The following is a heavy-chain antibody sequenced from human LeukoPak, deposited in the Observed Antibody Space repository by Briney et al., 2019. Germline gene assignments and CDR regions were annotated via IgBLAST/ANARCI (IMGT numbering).Heavy chain of an antibody. CDR1: GGSISSYY. CDR2: IYYSGST. V-gene: IGHV4-59*08. CDR3: ARLTQQLGLFFDY. J-gene: IGHJ4*02. Sequence: KPSETLSLTCTVSGGSISSYYWSWIRQPPGKGLEWIGYIYYSGSTNYNPSLKSRVTISVDTSKNQFSLKLSSVTAADTAVYYCARLTQQLGLFFDYWGQGTLVTVSS. D-gene: IGHD6-13*01.